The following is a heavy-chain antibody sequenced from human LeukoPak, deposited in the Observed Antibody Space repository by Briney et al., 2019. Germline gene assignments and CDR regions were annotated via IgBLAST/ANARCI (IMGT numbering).Heavy chain of an antibody. J-gene: IGHJ4*02. D-gene: IGHD1-26*01. CDR2: IKHDGSDK. CDR3: ARVERPVGATVAHFDY. V-gene: IGHV3-7*01. Sequence: GGSLRLSCIVSGFTSSNFWMGWVRQAPGRGLEWVANIKHDGSDKFYVDSEKGRFTISRDDAKNSLYLQMNSLRAEDTAVYYCARVERPVGATVAHFDYWGQGTLVTVSS. CDR1: GFTSSNFW.